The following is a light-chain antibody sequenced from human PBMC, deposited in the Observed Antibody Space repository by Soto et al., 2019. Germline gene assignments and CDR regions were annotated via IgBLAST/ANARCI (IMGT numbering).Light chain of an antibody. J-gene: IGKJ5*01. V-gene: IGKV3-20*01. Sequence: EIVMTQSPATLSVSPVERATLSCMASQSLSINLAWYQQKPGQAPRLLIYGASSRATGIPDRFSGSGSGTDFTLTISRLEPEDFAVYYCQQYGSSPITFGQGTRLEIK. CDR1: QSLSIN. CDR3: QQYGSSPIT. CDR2: GAS.